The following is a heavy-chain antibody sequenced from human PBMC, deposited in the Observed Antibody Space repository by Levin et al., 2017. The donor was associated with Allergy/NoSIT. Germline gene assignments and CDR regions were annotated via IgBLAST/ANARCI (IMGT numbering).Heavy chain of an antibody. V-gene: IGHV3-21*01. CDR2: ISSSSNFM. J-gene: IGHJ4*02. CDR3: ARDLSLNYFDSRGYYGFDY. D-gene: IGHD3-22*01. CDR1: GFTFSSCT. Sequence: GGSLRLSCAASGFTFSSCTMNWVRQAPGKGLEWASSISSSSNFMYYAGSVKGRFTISRDNAKNSLYLQMSSLRAEDTAVYYCARDLSLNYFDSRGYYGFDYWGQGTLVTVSS.